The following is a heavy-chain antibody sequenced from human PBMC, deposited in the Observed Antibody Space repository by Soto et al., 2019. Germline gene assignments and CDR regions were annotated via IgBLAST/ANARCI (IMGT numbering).Heavy chain of an antibody. J-gene: IGHJ5*02. CDR2: IYYSGST. CDR1: GGSISSSSYY. V-gene: IGHV4-39*01. D-gene: IGHD6-6*01. Sequence: SETLSLTCTVSGGSISSSSYYWGWIRQPPGKGLEWIGSIYYSGSTYYNPSLKSRVTISVDTSKNQFSLKLSSVTAADTAVYYCARHPRHLYSSSSKVKEEKGVDPWGQGTLVTVSS. CDR3: ARHPRHLYSSSSKVKEEKGVDP.